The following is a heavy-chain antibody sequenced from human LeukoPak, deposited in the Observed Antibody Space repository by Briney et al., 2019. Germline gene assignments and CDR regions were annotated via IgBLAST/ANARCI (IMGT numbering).Heavy chain of an antibody. J-gene: IGHJ3*02. V-gene: IGHV3-30*02. CDR1: GFTFSSYG. CDR2: IRYDGSNK. CDR3: AKDARYDYAFDI. Sequence: GGSLRLSCAASGFTFSSYGMHWVRQAPGKGLEWVAFIRYDGSNKYYADSVKGRFTISRDNSKNTLYLQMNSLRAEDTAVYYCAKDARYDYAFDIWGQGTMVTVSS. D-gene: IGHD5-12*01.